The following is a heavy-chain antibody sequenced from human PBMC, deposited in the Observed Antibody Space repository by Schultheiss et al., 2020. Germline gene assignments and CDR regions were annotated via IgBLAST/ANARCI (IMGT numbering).Heavy chain of an antibody. V-gene: IGHV3-9*01. CDR3: AKDMGITQGGLVYCGMDF. J-gene: IGHJ6*02. CDR2: ISWNSGSI. D-gene: IGHD3/OR15-3a*01. Sequence: GGSLRLSCAASGFTFGDYAMHWVRQAPGKGLEWVSGISWNSGSIGYADSVKGRFTISRDNAKNSLYLQMNSLRAEDTALYYWAKDMGITQGGLVYCGMDFWGRGTTVTISS. CDR1: GFTFGDYA.